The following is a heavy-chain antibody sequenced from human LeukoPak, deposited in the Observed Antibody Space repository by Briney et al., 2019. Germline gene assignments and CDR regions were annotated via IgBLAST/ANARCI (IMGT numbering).Heavy chain of an antibody. D-gene: IGHD3-10*01. J-gene: IGHJ6*02. Sequence: GGSLRLFCAASGFTFSSYGMHCVRQAQGKGLEWVAVIWYDGSNKYYADSVKGRFTISRDNSKNTMYLQIISLRAEDTAVYYCARVLAKITMVRGHYGMDVWGQGTTVTVSS. CDR1: GFTFSSYG. V-gene: IGHV3-33*01. CDR2: IWYDGSNK. CDR3: ARVLAKITMVRGHYGMDV.